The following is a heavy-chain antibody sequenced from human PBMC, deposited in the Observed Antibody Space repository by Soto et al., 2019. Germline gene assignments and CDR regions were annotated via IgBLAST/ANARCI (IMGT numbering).Heavy chain of an antibody. D-gene: IGHD4-17*01. Sequence: PGGSLRLSCAASGFTFSSYAMSWVRQAPGKGLEWVSAISNSGGSTYYADSVKGRFTISRDNSKNTLYLQMNSLRAEDTAVYYCAKNRLYGDYYYYYMDVWGKGTTVTSP. J-gene: IGHJ6*03. CDR1: GFTFSSYA. CDR2: ISNSGGST. CDR3: AKNRLYGDYYYYYMDV. V-gene: IGHV3-23*01.